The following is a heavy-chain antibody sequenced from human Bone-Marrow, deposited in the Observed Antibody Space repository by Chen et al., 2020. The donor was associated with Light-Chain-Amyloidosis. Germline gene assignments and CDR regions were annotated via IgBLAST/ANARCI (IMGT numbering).Heavy chain of an antibody. CDR1: GGSFTSYH. V-gene: IGHV4-59*01. D-gene: IGHD3-22*01. CDR3: AGHYYDSNAYYTFDY. J-gene: IGHJ4*02. Sequence: QVQLQESGPGLVKPSATLSLTCSVSGGSFTSYHWSWIRQPPGKGLEWIGYIYHSGSTNYNPSLKSRVTISIEKSKNQFSLNLRSVTAADTAVYYCAGHYYDSNAYYTFDYWGQGALVTVSS. CDR2: IYHSGST.